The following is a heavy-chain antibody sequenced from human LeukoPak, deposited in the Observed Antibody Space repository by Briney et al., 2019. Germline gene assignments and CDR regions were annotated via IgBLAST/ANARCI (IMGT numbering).Heavy chain of an antibody. J-gene: IGHJ4*02. CDR1: GGSFSGYY. Sequence: SETLSLTCAVYGGSFSGYYWSWIRQPPGKGLEWIGEINHSGSTNYNPSLKSRVTISVDTSKNQFSLKLSSVTAADTAVYYCASDLVAHDYWGRGTLVTVSS. CDR3: ASDLVAHDY. V-gene: IGHV4-34*01. D-gene: IGHD2-15*01. CDR2: INHSGST.